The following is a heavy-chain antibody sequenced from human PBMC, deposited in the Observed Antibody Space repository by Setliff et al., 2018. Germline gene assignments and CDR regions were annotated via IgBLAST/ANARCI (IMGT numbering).Heavy chain of an antibody. CDR1: GYTFTGYY. CDR2: INPNRGGT. Sequence: GASVKVSCKASGYTFTGYYMHWVRQAPGQGLEWMGWINPNRGGTNYAQKFQGWVTMTRDTSISTAYMELSRLRSDDTAVYYCARGGIAVAGYPYNWFDPWGQGTLVTVSS. D-gene: IGHD6-19*01. V-gene: IGHV1-2*04. J-gene: IGHJ5*02. CDR3: ARGGIAVAGYPYNWFDP.